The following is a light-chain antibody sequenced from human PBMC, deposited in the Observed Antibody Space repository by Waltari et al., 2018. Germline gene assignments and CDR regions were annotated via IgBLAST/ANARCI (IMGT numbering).Light chain of an antibody. Sequence: DIQLTQSPSSLSASVGDRVTISCRASQSIATYLNWYQQKAGKAPQLLIYAASGPQNGVLPRFSGTGSGTDFTLTIDSLQPEDFATYYCHQSYSTPITFGQGTRLEIK. CDR2: AAS. J-gene: IGKJ5*01. CDR1: QSIATY. V-gene: IGKV1-39*01. CDR3: HQSYSTPIT.